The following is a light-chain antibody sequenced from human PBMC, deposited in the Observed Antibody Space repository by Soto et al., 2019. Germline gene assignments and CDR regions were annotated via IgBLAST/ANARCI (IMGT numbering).Light chain of an antibody. J-gene: IGKJ4*01. V-gene: IGKV3-20*01. CDR3: QQYGSSPALT. CDR2: GAS. Sequence: EIVLPQSPATLSLSPGESATLSCRASQGVSSYLAWYQQKPGQAPRLLIYGASSRATGIPDRFSGSGSGTDFTLTISRLEPEDFAVYYCQQYGSSPALTFGGGTKVDI. CDR1: QGVSSY.